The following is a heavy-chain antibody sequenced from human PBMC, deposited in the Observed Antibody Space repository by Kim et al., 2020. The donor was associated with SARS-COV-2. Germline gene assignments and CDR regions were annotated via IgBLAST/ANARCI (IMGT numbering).Heavy chain of an antibody. CDR1: GGSISSSNW. D-gene: IGHD3-10*01. Sequence: SETLSLTCAVSGGSISSSNWWSWVRQPPGKGLEWIGEIYHSGSTNYNPSLKSRVTISVDKSKNQFSLKLSSVTAADTAVYYCASDAGGYYYGSGSYYFAFDIWGQGTMVTVSS. J-gene: IGHJ3*02. V-gene: IGHV4-4*02. CDR2: IYHSGST. CDR3: ASDAGGYYYGSGSYYFAFDI.